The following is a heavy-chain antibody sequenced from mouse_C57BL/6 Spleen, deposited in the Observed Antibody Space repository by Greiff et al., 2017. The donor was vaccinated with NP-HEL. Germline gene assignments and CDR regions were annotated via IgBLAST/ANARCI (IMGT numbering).Heavy chain of an antibody. D-gene: IGHD2-4*01. CDR1: GFTFSSYG. CDR2: ISSGGSYT. J-gene: IGHJ4*01. CDR3: ARHDYDSDYYAMDY. Sequence: EVQGVESGGDLVKPGGSLKLSCAASGFTFSSYGMSWVRQTPDKRLEWVATISSGGSYTYYPDSVKGRFTISRDNAKNTLYLQMSSLKSEDTAMDYCARHDYDSDYYAMDYWGQGTSVTVSS. V-gene: IGHV5-6*01.